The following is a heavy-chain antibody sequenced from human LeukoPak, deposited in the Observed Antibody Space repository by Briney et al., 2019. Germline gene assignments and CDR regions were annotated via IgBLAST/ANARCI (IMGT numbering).Heavy chain of an antibody. CDR3: ARGRKVVGSWYYFDF. V-gene: IGHV3-23*01. CDR1: GFTFSNAW. Sequence: PGGSLRLSCAASGFTFSNAWMTWVRQAPEKGLEWVSTISAGGGSTYFADFVQGRFTIATDNSKHTLFLQMNSLRAEDMALYYCARGRKVVGSWYYFDFWGQGTLVTVSS. J-gene: IGHJ4*02. D-gene: IGHD3-22*01. CDR2: ISAGGGST.